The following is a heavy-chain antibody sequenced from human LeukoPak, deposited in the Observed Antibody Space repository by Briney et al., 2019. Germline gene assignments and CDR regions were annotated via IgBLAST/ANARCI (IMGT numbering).Heavy chain of an antibody. CDR3: AREALDYDSSGYIYYFDY. J-gene: IGHJ4*02. D-gene: IGHD3-22*01. Sequence: GGSLRLSCAASGFTFSSYAMSWVRQAPGKGLEWVSAISGSGGSTYYADSVKGRFTISRDNTKNTLYLQMNSLRAEDTAVYYCAREALDYDSSGYIYYFDYWGQGTLVTVSS. CDR2: ISGSGGST. CDR1: GFTFSSYA. V-gene: IGHV3-23*01.